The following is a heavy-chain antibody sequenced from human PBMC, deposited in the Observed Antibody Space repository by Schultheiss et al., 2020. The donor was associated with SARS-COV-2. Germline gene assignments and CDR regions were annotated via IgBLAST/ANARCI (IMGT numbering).Heavy chain of an antibody. Sequence: SQTLSLTCTVSGGSISSYYWSWIRQPAGKGLEWIGRIYTSGSTNYNPSLKSRVTMSVDTSKNQFSLKLSSVTAADTAVYYCALDEWELLSSHWGQGTLVTVSS. J-gene: IGHJ4*02. CDR2: IYTSGST. V-gene: IGHV4-4*07. CDR1: GGSISSYY. D-gene: IGHD1-26*01. CDR3: ALDEWELLSSH.